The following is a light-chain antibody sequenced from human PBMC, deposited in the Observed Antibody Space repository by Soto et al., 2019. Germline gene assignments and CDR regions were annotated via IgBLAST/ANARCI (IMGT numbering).Light chain of an antibody. CDR1: QSVGSY. CDR3: QQYGSSPKT. V-gene: IGKV3-20*01. CDR2: GAS. J-gene: IGKJ1*01. Sequence: EIVLIQSPATLSLSPGERATLSCRASQSVGSYLAWYQHKPGQTPRLLIYGASTRATGVPARFSGSGSGTDFTLTISRLEPEDFAVYYCQQYGSSPKTFGQGTKVDIK.